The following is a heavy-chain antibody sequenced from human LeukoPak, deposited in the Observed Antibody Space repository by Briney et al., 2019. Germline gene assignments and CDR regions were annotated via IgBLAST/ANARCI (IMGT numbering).Heavy chain of an antibody. CDR2: IKSKTDSGTT. J-gene: IGHJ4*02. CDR1: GFTFSNAW. CDR3: TVFDY. Sequence: GGSLRLSCAASGFTFSNAWMSWVRQAPGKGLEWVGRIKSKTDSGTTDYAAPVKGRFTFSRDDSKNTLYLQMNSLKTEDTAVYYCTVFDYWGQGTLVTVSS. V-gene: IGHV3-15*01.